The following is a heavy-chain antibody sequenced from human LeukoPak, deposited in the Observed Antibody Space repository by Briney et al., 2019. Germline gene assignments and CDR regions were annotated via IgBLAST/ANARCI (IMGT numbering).Heavy chain of an antibody. Sequence: QTGGSLRLSCAASGFTFSSYAMGWVRQAPGKGLEWVSAISGSGGSTYYADSVKGRFTISRDNSKNTLYLQMNSLRAEDTAVYYCAKGAARSLYYGMDVWGQGTTVTVSS. D-gene: IGHD6-6*01. V-gene: IGHV3-23*01. CDR1: GFTFSSYA. CDR2: ISGSGGST. J-gene: IGHJ6*02. CDR3: AKGAARSLYYGMDV.